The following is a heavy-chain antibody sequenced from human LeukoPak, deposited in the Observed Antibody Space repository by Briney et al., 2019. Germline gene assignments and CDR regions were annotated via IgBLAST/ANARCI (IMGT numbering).Heavy chain of an antibody. Sequence: GASVKVSCKASGYTFTGYYMHWVRQAPGQGLEWVGWINPKNGGSNYAQKFQGRVTMTRDRSISTAYMELSRLTSDDTAVYYCARGYYYDSSGYYYVGYFDYWGQGTLVTVSS. CDR1: GYTFTGYY. CDR2: INPKNGGS. CDR3: ARGYYYDSSGYYYVGYFDY. V-gene: IGHV1-2*02. D-gene: IGHD3-22*01. J-gene: IGHJ4*02.